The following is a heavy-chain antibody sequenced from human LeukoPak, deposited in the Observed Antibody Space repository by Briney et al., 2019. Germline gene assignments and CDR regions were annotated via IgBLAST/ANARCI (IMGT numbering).Heavy chain of an antibody. Sequence: SETLSLTCTVSGGSISNHYWSWVRQPPGKGLEWIGNIYYSGNTNYKSSLQSRVTISVDTSKNRFSLQLTSVTAADTAVYYCARLGGDNYYVSIRYYVHGAEGILVTVSS. D-gene: IGHD3-22*01. J-gene: IGHJ1*01. CDR1: GGSISNHY. CDR2: IYYSGNT. V-gene: IGHV4-59*08. CDR3: ARLGGDNYYVSIRYYVH.